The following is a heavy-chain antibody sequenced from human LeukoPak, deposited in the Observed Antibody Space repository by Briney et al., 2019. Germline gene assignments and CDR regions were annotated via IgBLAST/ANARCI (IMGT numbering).Heavy chain of an antibody. CDR3: ALSSSLDY. J-gene: IGHJ4*02. D-gene: IGHD6-6*01. V-gene: IGHV3-30*03. CDR1: GFTFSSYG. CDR2: ISYDGSNK. Sequence: GGSLRLSCAASGFTFSSYGMHWVRQAPGKGLEWVAVISYDGSNKYYADSVKGRFTISRDNSKNTLYLQMNSLRAEDTAVYYCALSSSLDYWGQGTLVTVSS.